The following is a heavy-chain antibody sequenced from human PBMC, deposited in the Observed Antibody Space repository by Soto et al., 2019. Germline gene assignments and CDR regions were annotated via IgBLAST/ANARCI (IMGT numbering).Heavy chain of an antibody. CDR1: GGTLSSYS. V-gene: IGHV1-69*02. Sequence: QVQLVQSGPEVKKPGSSVKVSCKTSGGTLSSYSISWVRQAPGQGLEWVGKIITFVGKANVAQQFQGRVTITADRSTDTFYMELRRLTSDATAVYYCARLTVGNDSSGNYMHVWGTGTTVTVSS. D-gene: IGHD5-12*01. J-gene: IGHJ6*03. CDR2: IITFVGKA. CDR3: ARLTVGNDSSGNYMHV.